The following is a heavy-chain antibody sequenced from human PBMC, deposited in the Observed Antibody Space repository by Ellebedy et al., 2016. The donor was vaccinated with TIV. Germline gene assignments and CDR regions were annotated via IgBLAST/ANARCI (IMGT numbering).Heavy chain of an antibody. D-gene: IGHD5/OR15-5a*01. J-gene: IGHJ4*02. CDR2: INPSSGGT. Sequence: AASVKVSCKASGYTFTDYYMHWVRQAPGQGLEWMGWINPSSGGTNYAQSFQGRVTITRDTSISTAYMELSGLRSDDTAVYYCTRDLTNIVSGDYWGQGTLVTVSS. CDR3: TRDLTNIVSGDY. CDR1: GYTFTDYY. V-gene: IGHV1-2*02.